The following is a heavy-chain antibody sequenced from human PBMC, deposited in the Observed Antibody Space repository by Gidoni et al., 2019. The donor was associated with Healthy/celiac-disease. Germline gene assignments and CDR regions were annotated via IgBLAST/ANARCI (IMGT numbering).Heavy chain of an antibody. Sequence: EVQLVESGGGLVQPGGSLRLSCAASVFTFSSYWMHWVRQGPGKGLVWVSRINSDGSSTSYADSVKGRFTISRDNAKNTLYLQMNSLRAEDTAVYYCARVGDTAMLGAFDIWGQGTMVTVSS. CDR3: ARVGDTAMLGAFDI. J-gene: IGHJ3*02. CDR2: INSDGSST. D-gene: IGHD5-18*01. V-gene: IGHV3-74*01. CDR1: VFTFSSYW.